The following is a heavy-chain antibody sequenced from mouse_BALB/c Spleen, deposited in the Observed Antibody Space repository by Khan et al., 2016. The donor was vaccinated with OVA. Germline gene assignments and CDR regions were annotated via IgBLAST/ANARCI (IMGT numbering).Heavy chain of an antibody. D-gene: IGHD1-1*01. V-gene: IGHV2-9*02. Sequence: QVQLKESGPGLVAPSQTLSITCTVSGFSVTNYGVHWVRQPPGKGLEWLGVIWAGGSTNRNSALMSRLSISTDDSKSQVFLTMNSLQTDDTAIYYCARAFYYGALFAYWGQGTLVTVSA. CDR3: ARAFYYGALFAY. CDR1: GFSVTNYG. CDR2: IWAGGST. J-gene: IGHJ3*01.